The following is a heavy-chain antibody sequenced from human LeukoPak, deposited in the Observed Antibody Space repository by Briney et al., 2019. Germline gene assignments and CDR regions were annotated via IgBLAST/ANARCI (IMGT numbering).Heavy chain of an antibody. V-gene: IGHV3-7*01. CDR2: IKQDGGET. J-gene: IGHJ4*02. CDR3: AFTLIDHTGRGDLDY. Sequence: GGSLRLSCAASGFTFSNHWMSWVRQAPGEGLEWVANIKQDGGETYYVDSVKGRFTISRDNAKNSVYLQMNSLRAEDTAVFYCAFTLIDHTGRGDLDYWGQGTLVTVST. CDR1: GFTFSNHW. D-gene: IGHD2-8*02.